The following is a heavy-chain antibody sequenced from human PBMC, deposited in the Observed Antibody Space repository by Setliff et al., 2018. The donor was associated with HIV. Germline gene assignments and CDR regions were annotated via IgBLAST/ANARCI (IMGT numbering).Heavy chain of an antibody. V-gene: IGHV3-30*02. Sequence: GGSLRLSCAASRFTFSSYGMHWVRQAPGKGLEWVAFIRYDGSNKYYADSVKGRFTISRDNSKNTLYLQMNSLRAEDTAVYYCAKDRYYDSSGSPFDYWGQGTLVTVSS. CDR1: RFTFSSYG. CDR2: IRYDGSNK. D-gene: IGHD3-22*01. CDR3: AKDRYYDSSGSPFDY. J-gene: IGHJ4*02.